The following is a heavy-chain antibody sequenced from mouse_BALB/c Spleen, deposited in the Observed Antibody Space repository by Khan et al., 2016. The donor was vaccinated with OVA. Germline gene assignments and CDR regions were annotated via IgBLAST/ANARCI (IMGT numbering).Heavy chain of an antibody. V-gene: IGHV1S136*01. Sequence: VQLQQSGPELVKPGASVKMSCKASGYTFTSYVMHWLRQKPGQGLEWIGYIYPYNDDTKYNEKFKGKATLTSDKSSSTAYMELSSLTSADSAVYYCAKNARYDVYFDYWGQGTTLTVSS. J-gene: IGHJ2*01. CDR2: IYPYNDDT. CDR1: GYTFTSYV. D-gene: IGHD2-14*01. CDR3: AKNARYDVYFDY.